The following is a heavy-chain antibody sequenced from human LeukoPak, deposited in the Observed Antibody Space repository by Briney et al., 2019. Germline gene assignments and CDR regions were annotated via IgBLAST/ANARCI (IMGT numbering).Heavy chain of an antibody. CDR2: IYYSGST. V-gene: IGHV4-59*06. J-gene: IGHJ4*02. D-gene: IGHD3-22*01. CDR3: ARGGSYYYDSSGYYFFDY. Sequence: PSETLSLTCTVSGASISTYYWTWIRQHPGKGLEWIGYIYYSGSTYYNPSLKSRVTISVDTSKNHFSLRLSSVTAADTAVYYCARGGSYYYDSSGYYFFDYWGQGTLVTVSS. CDR1: GASISTYY.